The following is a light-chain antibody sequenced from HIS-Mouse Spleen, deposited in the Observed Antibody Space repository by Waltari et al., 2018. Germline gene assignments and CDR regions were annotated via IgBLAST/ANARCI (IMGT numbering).Light chain of an antibody. CDR1: RRDVGGYND. V-gene: IGLV2-14*03. Sequence: QSALTQPASVSGSPGQSTTIPCTGPRRDVGGYNDVPWYQQHPVKAPKLMIYDVRNRPSGVSNRFSGSKSGNTASLTISGLQAEDEADYYCSSYTSSSTWVFGGGTKLTVL. CDR3: SSYTSSSTWV. CDR2: DVR. J-gene: IGLJ3*02.